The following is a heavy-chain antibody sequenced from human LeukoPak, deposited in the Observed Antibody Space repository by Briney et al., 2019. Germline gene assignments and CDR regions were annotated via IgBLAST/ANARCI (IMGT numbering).Heavy chain of an antibody. D-gene: IGHD6-19*01. CDR3: ARLEVARGDAFGS. CDR1: GGSISSGYY. Sequence: SETQSLTCTVAGGSISSGYYWAWIRQPPGKGRAWIGSIYHSGSTYYNPSLKSRVTISVVTSKSQCSLRLSSVTTAATDADDYARLEVARGDAFGSSGPVKIVTVSS. V-gene: IGHV4-38-2*02. CDR2: IYHSGST. J-gene: IGHJ3*02.